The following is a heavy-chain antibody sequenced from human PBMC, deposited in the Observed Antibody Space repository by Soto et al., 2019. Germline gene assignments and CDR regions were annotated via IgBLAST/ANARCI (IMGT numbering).Heavy chain of an antibody. D-gene: IGHD6-13*01. CDR1: GGSISSYY. J-gene: IGHJ5*02. Sequence: QVQLQESGPGLVKPSETLSLTCTVSGGSISSYYWSWIRQPPGKGLEWIGYIYYSGSTNYNPSLKSRVTISVDTSKNQFSLKLSSVTAADTAVYYCARTIGAAAGTIWFDPWGQGTLVTVSS. V-gene: IGHV4-59*01. CDR2: IYYSGST. CDR3: ARTIGAAAGTIWFDP.